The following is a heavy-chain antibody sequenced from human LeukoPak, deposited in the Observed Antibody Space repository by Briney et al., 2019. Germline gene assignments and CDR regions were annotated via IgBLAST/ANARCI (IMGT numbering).Heavy chain of an antibody. CDR3: TRGAPVGSSREFDY. CDR1: GDSVSSNSAA. J-gene: IGHJ4*02. CDR2: TYYRSKWYN. Sequence: SQTLSLTCAISGDSVSSNSAAWNWIRRSPSRGLEWLGRTYYRSKWYNDYAVSVKSRITINPDTSKNQFSLQLNSVTPEDTAVYYCTRGAPVGSSREFDYWGQGTLVTVSS. V-gene: IGHV6-1*01. D-gene: IGHD5-24*01.